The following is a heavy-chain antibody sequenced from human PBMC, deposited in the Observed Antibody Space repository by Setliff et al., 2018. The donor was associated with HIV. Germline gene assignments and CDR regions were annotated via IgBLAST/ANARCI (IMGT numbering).Heavy chain of an antibody. CDR1: GFTFDDYA. CDR2: INWNSVSR. J-gene: IGHJ3*02. Sequence: SLRLSCEASGFTFDDYAMRWGRQAPGKGLEWVAGINWNSVSRAYADSVQGRFTISRDNAKNLVYLEMNSLRPEDTALYFCAKDYGDGHNWGAFDIWGQGIMVTVSS. V-gene: IGHV3-9*01. D-gene: IGHD1-1*01. CDR3: AKDYGDGHNWGAFDI.